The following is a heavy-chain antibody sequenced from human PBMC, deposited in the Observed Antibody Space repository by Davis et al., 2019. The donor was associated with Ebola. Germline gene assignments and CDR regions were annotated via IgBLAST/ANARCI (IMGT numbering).Heavy chain of an antibody. CDR3: ARRGWLRRGYYFDY. J-gene: IGHJ4*02. V-gene: IGHV4-59*12. D-gene: IGHD5-12*01. CDR1: GGSFSGYY. Sequence: SETLSLTCAVYGGSFSGYYWSWIRQPPGKGLEWIGYIYYSGSTKYNPSLKSRVTISVDTSKNQFSLKLSSVTAADTAVYYCARRGWLRRGYYFDYWGQGTLVTVSS. CDR2: IYYSGST.